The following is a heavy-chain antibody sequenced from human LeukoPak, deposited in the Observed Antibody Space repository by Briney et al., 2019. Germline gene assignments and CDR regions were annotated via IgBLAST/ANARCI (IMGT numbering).Heavy chain of an antibody. CDR1: GGSISSGSYY. V-gene: IGHV4-61*02. D-gene: IGHD3-3*01. CDR3: ARSPDYDFWSGYFYFDY. Sequence: SQTLSLTCTVSGGSISSGSYYWSWIRQPAGKGLEWIGRIYTSGSTNYNPSLKSRVTISVDTSKNQFSLKLSSVTAADTAVYYCARSPDYDFWSGYFYFDYWGQGTLVTVSS. J-gene: IGHJ4*02. CDR2: IYTSGST.